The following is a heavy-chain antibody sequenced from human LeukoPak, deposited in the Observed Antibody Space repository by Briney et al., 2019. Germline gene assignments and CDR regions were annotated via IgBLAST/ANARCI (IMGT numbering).Heavy chain of an antibody. J-gene: IGHJ4*02. Sequence: GGSLRLSCAVSGFIFSTHGMHWVRQAPGKGLEYVSGINHNGRDTYYADSVKGRFTVSRGNSKNTLYLQMGSLRAEDMAVYFCARDFNWAFDSWGQGTLVTVSS. CDR2: INHNGRDT. CDR3: ARDFNWAFDS. V-gene: IGHV3-64*02. CDR1: GFIFSTHG. D-gene: IGHD1-1*01.